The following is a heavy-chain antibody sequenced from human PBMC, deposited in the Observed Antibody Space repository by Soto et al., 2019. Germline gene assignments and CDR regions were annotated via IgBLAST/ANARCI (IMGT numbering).Heavy chain of an antibody. J-gene: IGHJ4*02. CDR3: STRSPTFDF. Sequence: QVQRVQSGPAVKKPGSSVKVSCKTSGYTFTSYGVAWVRQALGQGLEWMGWISTSKGDTTYAKKFQGRVTMTTDTATTTAYMELRSLIPADTAVYYCSTRSPTFDFWGQGTLVTVSS. V-gene: IGHV1-18*01. CDR1: GYTFTSYG. CDR2: ISTSKGDT.